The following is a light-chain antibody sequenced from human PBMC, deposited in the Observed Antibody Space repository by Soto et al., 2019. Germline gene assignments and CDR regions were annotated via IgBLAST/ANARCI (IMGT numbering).Light chain of an antibody. CDR3: QQRSNWGHT. CDR1: QSVSSSY. CDR2: GAS. Sequence: EIVLTQSPGTLSLSPGESATLSCRASQSVSSSYLAWYQQKPGQAPRLLIYGASNRATGIPARFSGSGSGTDFTLTISSLEPEDCAVYYCQQRSNWGHTFGGGTKVEIK. J-gene: IGKJ4*01. V-gene: IGKV3D-20*02.